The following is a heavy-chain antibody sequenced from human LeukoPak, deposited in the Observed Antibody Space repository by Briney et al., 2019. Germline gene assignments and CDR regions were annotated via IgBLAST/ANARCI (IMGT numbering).Heavy chain of an antibody. V-gene: IGHV4-31*03. Sequence: SQTLSLTCTVSGGSISSGGYYWSWIRQHPGKGLEWIGYIYYSGSTYYNPSLKSRVTISVDTSKNQFSLKLSSVTAADTAVYYCARAGMFHAFWRGSYTTDNYYYGMDVWGQGTTVTVSS. J-gene: IGHJ6*02. CDR2: IYYSGST. CDR1: GGSISSGGYY. D-gene: IGHD3-3*01. CDR3: ARAGMFHAFWRGSYTTDNYYYGMDV.